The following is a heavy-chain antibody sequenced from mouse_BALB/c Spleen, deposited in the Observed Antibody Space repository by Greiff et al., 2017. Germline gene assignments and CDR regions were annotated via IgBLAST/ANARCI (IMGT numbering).Heavy chain of an antibody. CDR1: GFSLTSYG. V-gene: IGHV2-9*02. J-gene: IGHJ4*01. Sequence: VQVVESGPGLVAPSQSLSITCTVSGFSLTSYGVHWVRQPPGKGLEWLGVIWAGGSTNYNSALMSRLSISKDNSKSQVFLKMNSLQTDDTAMYYCARGIHYYGYDAMDYWGQGTSVTVSS. D-gene: IGHD1-2*01. CDR2: IWAGGST. CDR3: ARGIHYYGYDAMDY.